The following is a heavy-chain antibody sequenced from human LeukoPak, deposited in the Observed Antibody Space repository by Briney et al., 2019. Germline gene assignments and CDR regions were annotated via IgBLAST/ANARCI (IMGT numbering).Heavy chain of an antibody. Sequence: PGGSLRLSCAASGFTFSRYAMSWVRQAPGKGLEWVSAISGSGGSTYYADSVKGRFTISRDNSKNTLYLQMNSLRAEDAAVYYCAKGPGLGGSSWSRWFDPWGQGTLVTVSS. V-gene: IGHV3-23*01. CDR2: ISGSGGST. CDR1: GFTFSRYA. J-gene: IGHJ5*02. D-gene: IGHD6-13*01. CDR3: AKGPGLGGSSWSRWFDP.